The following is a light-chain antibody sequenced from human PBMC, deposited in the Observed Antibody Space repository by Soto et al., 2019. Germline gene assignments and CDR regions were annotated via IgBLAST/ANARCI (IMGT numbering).Light chain of an antibody. J-gene: IGKJ4*01. Sequence: EIVLTQSPGTLSLSPGERATVSSRASQRVSSNYLAWYQQKPGQAPRLLIYGASSRATGIPDRFSGSGSGTHFTLTINRLEPEDFAVYYCQQYGTSGTFGGGTKVEIK. CDR3: QQYGTSGT. CDR2: GAS. CDR1: QRVSSNY. V-gene: IGKV3-20*01.